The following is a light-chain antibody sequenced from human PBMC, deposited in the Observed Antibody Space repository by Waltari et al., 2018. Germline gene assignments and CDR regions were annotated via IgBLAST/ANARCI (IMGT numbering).Light chain of an antibody. CDR1: QSVSNN. V-gene: IGKV3-15*01. J-gene: IGKJ3*01. CDR3: QQYKNWPRT. Sequence: EIVMTQSPATLSVSPGERATLSCRASQSVSNNLAWYQQNPGQAPRPLIYGAYTRATGISARFSGSWSGTDFTLTINSLQSEDFAVYYCQQYKNWPRTFGPGTKVEIK. CDR2: GAY.